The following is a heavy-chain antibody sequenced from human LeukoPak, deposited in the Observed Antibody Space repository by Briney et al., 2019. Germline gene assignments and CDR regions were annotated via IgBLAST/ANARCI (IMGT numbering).Heavy chain of an antibody. Sequence: SQTLSLTCSVSGVSISSGSYYWSWIRQPPGKGLEWIGYIYYSGSTNYNPSLKSRVTISVDTSKNQFSLKLSSVTAADTAVYYCARYYDFWESVPRAFDIWGQGTMVTVSS. CDR1: GVSISSGSYY. CDR2: IYYSGST. CDR3: ARYYDFWESVPRAFDI. J-gene: IGHJ3*02. D-gene: IGHD3-3*01. V-gene: IGHV4-61*01.